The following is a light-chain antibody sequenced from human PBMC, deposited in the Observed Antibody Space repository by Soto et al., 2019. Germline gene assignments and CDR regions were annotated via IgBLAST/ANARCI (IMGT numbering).Light chain of an antibody. Sequence: QSALTQPPSASGTPGQRITISFSGSSSNIESHTVNWYQQVPGAAPKLLINTNNQRPSGVPDRFSGSKSGASASLAISGLQPEDEATYYCATWDDSRKGVFGTGTKVTVL. CDR2: TNN. V-gene: IGLV1-44*01. CDR1: SSNIESHT. CDR3: ATWDDSRKGV. J-gene: IGLJ1*01.